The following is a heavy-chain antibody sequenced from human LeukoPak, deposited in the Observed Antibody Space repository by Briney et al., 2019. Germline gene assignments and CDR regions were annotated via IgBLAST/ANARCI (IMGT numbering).Heavy chain of an antibody. J-gene: IGHJ4*02. D-gene: IGHD3-10*01. Sequence: YWSWIRQPPGKGLEWIGYIYYSGSTYYNPSLKSRVTISVDTSKNQFSLKLSSVTAADTAVYYCARGAVRGATGYWGQGTLVTVSS. CDR2: IYYSGST. V-gene: IGHV4-30-4*01. CDR1: Y. CDR3: ARGAVRGATGY.